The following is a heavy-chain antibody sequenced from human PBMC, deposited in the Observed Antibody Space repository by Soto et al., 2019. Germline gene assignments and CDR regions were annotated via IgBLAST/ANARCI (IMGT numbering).Heavy chain of an antibody. D-gene: IGHD2-15*01. J-gene: IGHJ4*02. CDR1: GFNFRSYG. CDR3: ATDAGAAPFDY. Sequence: LRLSCAASGFNFRSYGMHWVRQTSGKGLEWVAVIWSDGSIQKYADSVQGRFIISKDNSRNTLYLQMNSLRVEDTAIYYCATDAGAAPFDYWGRGTLVTVSS. V-gene: IGHV3-33*01. CDR2: IWSDGSIQ.